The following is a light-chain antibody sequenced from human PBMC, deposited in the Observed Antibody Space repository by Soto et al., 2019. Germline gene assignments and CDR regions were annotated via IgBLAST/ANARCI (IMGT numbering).Light chain of an antibody. Sequence: IVMTQSPDTLSVSPGETATLSCRASQSVNSNLAWYQQKPGQAPRLLISDASTRAAGLPARFSGSGSGTEFTLTISSLQSEDFAVYFCQKSNNWPKTFGQGTKVDIK. V-gene: IGKV3-15*01. J-gene: IGKJ1*01. CDR2: DAS. CDR3: QKSNNWPKT. CDR1: QSVNSN.